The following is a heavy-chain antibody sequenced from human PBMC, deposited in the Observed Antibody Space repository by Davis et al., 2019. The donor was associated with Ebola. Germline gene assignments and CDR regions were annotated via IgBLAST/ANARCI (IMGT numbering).Heavy chain of an antibody. D-gene: IGHD6-6*01. V-gene: IGHV1-69*05. CDR3: ARDRVSSSSVAFDI. J-gene: IGHJ3*02. CDR2: IIPIFGTA. CDR1: GYTFTSYA. Sequence: SVKVSCKASGYTFTSYAISWVRQAPGQGLEWMGGIIPIFGTANYAQKFQGRVTITRDTSASTAYMELSSLRSEDTAVYYCARDRVSSSSVAFDIWGQGTMVTVSS.